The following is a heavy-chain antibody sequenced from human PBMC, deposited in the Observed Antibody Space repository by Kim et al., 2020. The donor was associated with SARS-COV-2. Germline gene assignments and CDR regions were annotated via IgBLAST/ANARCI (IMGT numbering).Heavy chain of an antibody. CDR2: ISYDGSNK. J-gene: IGHJ4*02. CDR1: GFTFSSYA. D-gene: IGHD3-10*01. Sequence: GGSLRLSCAASGFTFSSYAMHWVRQAPGKGLEWVAVISYDGSNKYYADSVKGRFTISRDNSKNTLYLQMNSLRAEDTAVYYCARENRGALVVSFDYWGQGTLVTVSS. V-gene: IGHV3-30*04. CDR3: ARENRGALVVSFDY.